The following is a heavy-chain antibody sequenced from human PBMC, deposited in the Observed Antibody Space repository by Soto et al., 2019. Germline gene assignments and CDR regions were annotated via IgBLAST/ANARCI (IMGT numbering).Heavy chain of an antibody. V-gene: IGHV1-18*01. D-gene: IGHD1-26*01. J-gene: IGHJ4*02. CDR2: ISAYNGNT. CDR1: GYTFTSYG. Sequence: QVQLVQSGAEVKKPGASVKVSCKASGYTFTSYGISWVRQAPGQGLEWMGWISAYNGNTNYAQKLQGRVTMTTDTSTSTAYMELRSLRSDYTAVFYCARGRRSGSTPPHFDYWGQGTLVTVSS. CDR3: ARGRRSGSTPPHFDY.